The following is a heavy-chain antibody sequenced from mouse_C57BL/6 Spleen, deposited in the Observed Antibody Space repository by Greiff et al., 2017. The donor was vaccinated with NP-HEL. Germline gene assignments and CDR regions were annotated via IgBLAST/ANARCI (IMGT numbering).Heavy chain of an antibody. J-gene: IGHJ4*01. CDR2: IDPSDSYT. V-gene: IGHV1-69*01. D-gene: IGHD2-1*01. Sequence: VQLQQSGAELVMPGASVKLSCKASGYTFTSYWMHWVKQRPGQGLEWIGEIDPSDSYTNYNQKFKGKSTLTVDKSSSTAYMQLSSLTSEDSAVYYCARRGGNYRYAMDYWGQGTSVTVSS. CDR3: ARRGGNYRYAMDY. CDR1: GYTFTSYW.